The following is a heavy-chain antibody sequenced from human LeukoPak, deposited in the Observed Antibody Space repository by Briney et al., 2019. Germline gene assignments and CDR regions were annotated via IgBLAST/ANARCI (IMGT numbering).Heavy chain of an antibody. V-gene: IGHV3-74*01. CDR3: ARASTRDSSGYYLSSVDFDY. D-gene: IGHD3-22*01. CDR2: INSDGSST. Sequence: GGSLRPSCAASGFTFSSYWMHWVRQAPGKGLVWVSRINSDGSSTSYADSVKGRFTISRDNAKNTLYLQMNSLRAEDTAVYYCARASTRDSSGYYLSSVDFDYWGQGTLVTVSS. CDR1: GFTFSSYW. J-gene: IGHJ4*02.